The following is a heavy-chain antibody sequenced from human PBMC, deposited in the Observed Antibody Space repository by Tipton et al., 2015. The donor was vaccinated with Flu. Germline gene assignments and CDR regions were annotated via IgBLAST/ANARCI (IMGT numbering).Heavy chain of an antibody. Sequence: TLSLTCSVSGDSITGYYWSWIRQPPGKGLEWIGYFYHTGDTNYNPSLASRVTISVDMSTNQLSLHLRPVTAADTAVYYCARSHYGSGAYYFDYWGQGTLVTVSS. D-gene: IGHD3-10*01. CDR3: ARSHYGSGAYYFDY. J-gene: IGHJ4*02. CDR2: FYHTGDT. V-gene: IGHV4-59*08. CDR1: GDSITGYY.